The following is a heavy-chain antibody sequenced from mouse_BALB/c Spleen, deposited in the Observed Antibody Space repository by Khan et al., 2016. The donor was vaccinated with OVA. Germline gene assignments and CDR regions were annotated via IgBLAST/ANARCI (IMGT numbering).Heavy chain of an antibody. CDR2: INTYTGEP. CDR1: GYTFKNHG. Sequence: QVQLKQSGPELKKPGETVKISCKASGYTFKNHGMNWVKQAPGKGLKWMGWINTYTGEPTYVEDFKGRFAFSLETSASTAYLQINNLKNEDTATYFCTRPPFFSYVMVYWGRGTSVTVSS. V-gene: IGHV9-3-1*01. J-gene: IGHJ4*01. CDR3: TRPPFFSYVMVY.